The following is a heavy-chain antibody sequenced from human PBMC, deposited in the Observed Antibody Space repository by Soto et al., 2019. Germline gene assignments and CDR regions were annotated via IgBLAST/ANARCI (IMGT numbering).Heavy chain of an antibody. J-gene: IGHJ4*01. CDR3: ARSVEGHFDF. V-gene: IGHV3-48*02. D-gene: IGHD6-19*01. Sequence: EVQLVESGGGLVQPGGSLGLSCSASRFTFRVYSMNWVRQAPGKGLEWVSYITSDERTIHYADSVKGRFTISRDNAKNSVYLQMTSLRDEDTAVYYCARSVEGHFDFWGQGILVTVSS. CDR1: RFTFRVYS. CDR2: ITSDERTI.